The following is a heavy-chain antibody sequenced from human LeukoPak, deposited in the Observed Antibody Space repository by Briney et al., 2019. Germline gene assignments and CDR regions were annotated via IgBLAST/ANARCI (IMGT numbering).Heavy chain of an antibody. CDR2: IKSKTDGGTT. Sequence: KPGGSLRLSCAACGFTFSNAWMSWVRQAPGKGLEWVGRIKSKTDGGTTDCAAPVKGRFTISRDDSKNTLYLQMNSLKTEDTAVYYCTTQYYYGSGGDYWGQGTLVTVSS. CDR1: GFTFSNAW. V-gene: IGHV3-15*01. D-gene: IGHD3-10*01. CDR3: TTQYYYGSGGDY. J-gene: IGHJ4*02.